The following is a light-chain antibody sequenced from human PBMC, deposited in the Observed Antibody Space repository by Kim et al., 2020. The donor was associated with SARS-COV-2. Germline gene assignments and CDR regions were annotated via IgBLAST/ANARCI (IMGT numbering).Light chain of an antibody. CDR2: QDS. V-gene: IGLV3-1*01. CDR3: QAWDSSTVV. CDR1: KLGDKY. Sequence: SGSPGQTARITGSGDKLGDKYACWYQQKPGQSPVLVIYQDSKRPSGIPERFSGSNSGNTATLTISGTQAMDEADYYCQAWDSSTVVFGGGTQLTVL. J-gene: IGLJ2*01.